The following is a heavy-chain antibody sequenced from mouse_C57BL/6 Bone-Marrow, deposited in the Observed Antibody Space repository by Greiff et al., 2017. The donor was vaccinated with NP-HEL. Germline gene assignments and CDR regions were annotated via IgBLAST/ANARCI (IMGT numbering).Heavy chain of an antibody. CDR2: IYPGDGDT. CDR1: GYAFSSYW. CDR3: ARNNYGSSSYWYFDV. V-gene: IGHV1-80*01. D-gene: IGHD1-1*01. Sequence: VQLQQSGAELVKPGASVKISCKASGYAFSSYWMNWVKQRPGKGLEWIGQIYPGDGDTNYNGKFKGKATLTVEKSSSTVYLELSRLTSDDSAVYYCARNNYGSSSYWYFDVWGTGTTVTVSS. J-gene: IGHJ1*03.